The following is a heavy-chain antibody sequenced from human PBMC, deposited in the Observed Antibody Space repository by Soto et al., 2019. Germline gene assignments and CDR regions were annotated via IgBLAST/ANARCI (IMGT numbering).Heavy chain of an antibody. V-gene: IGHV3-30*18. D-gene: IGHD6-25*01. CDR2: ISYDGSNK. CDR1: GFTFSSYG. J-gene: IGHJ4*02. CDR3: AKSGQDDY. Sequence: QVQLVESGGGVVQPGRSLRLSCAASGFTFSSYGMHWVRQAPGKGLEWVAVISYDGSNKYYADSVKGRFTISRDNSKNTLYLQMNSLRAEDTAVYYCAKSGQDDYWGQGTLVTVSS.